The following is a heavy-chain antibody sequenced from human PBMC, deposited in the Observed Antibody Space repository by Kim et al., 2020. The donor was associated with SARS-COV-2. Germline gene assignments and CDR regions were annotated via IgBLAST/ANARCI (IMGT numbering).Heavy chain of an antibody. J-gene: IGHJ4*02. CDR3: AKWLKSGYYYSDY. Sequence: ADSVKGRLTISGDNAQNMLYLQRNSLRAEDTAIYYCAKWLKSGYYYSDYWGQGTLVTVSS. V-gene: IGHV3-23*05. D-gene: IGHD5-12*01.